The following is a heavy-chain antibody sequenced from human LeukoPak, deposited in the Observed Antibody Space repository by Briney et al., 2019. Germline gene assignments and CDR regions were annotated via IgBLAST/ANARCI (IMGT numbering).Heavy chain of an antibody. D-gene: IGHD1-1*01. CDR1: GFTFSSYA. J-gene: IGHJ4*02. V-gene: IGHV3-30*09. CDR3: ARDLDQLYYFDY. Sequence: AGGSLRLSCAASGFTFSSYAMHWVRQAPGKGLEWVAVISYDGSNKYYADSVKGRFAISRDNSKNTLYLQMNSLRAEDTAVYYCARDLDQLYYFDYWGQGTLVTASS. CDR2: ISYDGSNK.